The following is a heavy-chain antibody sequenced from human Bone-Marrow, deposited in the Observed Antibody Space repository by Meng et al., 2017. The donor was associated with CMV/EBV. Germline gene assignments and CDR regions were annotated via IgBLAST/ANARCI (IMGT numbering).Heavy chain of an antibody. D-gene: IGHD6-13*01. CDR2: ISASGNTI. Sequence: LSCAASGFTFSDYYMTWIRQAPGKGLERVSYISASGNTIYYADSVKGRFIISRDNAKNSLYLQMNSLGAEDTAVYYCTTERDSSWSYWGQGTLVTVSS. CDR3: TTERDSSWSY. CDR1: GFTFSDYY. V-gene: IGHV3-11*01. J-gene: IGHJ4*02.